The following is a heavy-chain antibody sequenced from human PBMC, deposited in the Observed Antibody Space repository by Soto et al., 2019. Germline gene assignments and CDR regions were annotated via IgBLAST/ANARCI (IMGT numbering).Heavy chain of an antibody. J-gene: IGHJ4*02. CDR1: GYTFTNYG. V-gene: IGHV1-18*01. CDR3: ARAKSCTAGSCYDLDY. Sequence: ASVKVSCKASGYTFTNYGISWVRQAPGQGLEWMGWISAYNGNTNYAQELQGRVTMTTDTSTSTAYMELRSLRSDDTAVFYCARAKSCTAGSCYDLDYWGQGTLVTVS. D-gene: IGHD2-15*01. CDR2: ISAYNGNT.